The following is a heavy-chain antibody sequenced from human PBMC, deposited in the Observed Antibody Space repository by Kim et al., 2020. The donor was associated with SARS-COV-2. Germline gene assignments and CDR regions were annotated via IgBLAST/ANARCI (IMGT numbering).Heavy chain of an antibody. J-gene: IGHJ4*02. V-gene: IGHV4-30-4*01. Sequence: SETLSLTCTVSGGSICSGDYYWSWIRQPPGKGLEWIGYIYYSGSTYYNPSLKSRVTISVDTSKNQFSLKLSSVTAADTAVYYCARARITMIVVVTHFDYWGQGTLVTVSS. CDR1: GGSICSGDYY. CDR3: ARARITMIVVVTHFDY. CDR2: IYYSGST. D-gene: IGHD3-22*01.